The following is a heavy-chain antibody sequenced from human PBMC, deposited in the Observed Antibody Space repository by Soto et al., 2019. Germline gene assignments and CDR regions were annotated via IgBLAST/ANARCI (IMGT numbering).Heavy chain of an antibody. J-gene: IGHJ4*02. Sequence: QVQLVQSGAEVKKPGASVKVSCKASGYTFTSYYLHWVRQAPGQGLEWMGIINPSGGSTTYAQKLKGRVXXTXDXXASRVYRELSSLRSEDTAVYYCAGVGGYSYGGVDYWGQGTVVAVSS. CDR3: AGVGGYSYGGVDY. CDR2: INPSGGST. V-gene: IGHV1-46*04. CDR1: GYTFTSYY. D-gene: IGHD5-18*01.